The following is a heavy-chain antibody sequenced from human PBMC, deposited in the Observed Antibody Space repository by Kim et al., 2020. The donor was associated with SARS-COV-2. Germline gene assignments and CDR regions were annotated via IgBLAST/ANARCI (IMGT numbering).Heavy chain of an antibody. D-gene: IGHD4-4*01. J-gene: IGHJ6*01. CDR1: GFTFSSYG. CDR3: AEGGYSNYVGYYYTGM. V-gene: IGHV3-33*06. Sequence: GGSLRLSCAASGFTFSSYGMHWVRQAPGKGLEWVAVLWYDGSKHYYADSVKGRFTTSRDTAKTTLYLLITSLRDEDTAVYYCAEGGYSNYVGYYYTGM. CDR2: LWYDGSKH.